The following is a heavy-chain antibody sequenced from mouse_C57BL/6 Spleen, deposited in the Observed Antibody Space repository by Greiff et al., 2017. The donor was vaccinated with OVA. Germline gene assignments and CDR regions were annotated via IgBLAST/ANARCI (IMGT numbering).Heavy chain of an antibody. CDR1: GYTFTSYW. CDR2: LYPGSGST. CDR3: ASAIYYYGSEDAMDY. D-gene: IGHD1-1*01. Sequence: QVQLQQSGAELVKPGASVKMSCKASGYTFTSYWITWVKQRPGQGLEWIGDLYPGSGSTNYNEKFKSKATLTVDTSSSTAYMQLSSLTSEDSAVYYCASAIYYYGSEDAMDYWGQGTSVTVSS. J-gene: IGHJ4*01. V-gene: IGHV1-55*01.